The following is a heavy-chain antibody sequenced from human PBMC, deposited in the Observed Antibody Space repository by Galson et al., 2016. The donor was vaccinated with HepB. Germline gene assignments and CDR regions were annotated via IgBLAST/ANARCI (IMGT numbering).Heavy chain of an antibody. D-gene: IGHD3-22*01. Sequence: QSGAEVKKPGESLKISCKGSGYSFSTYWIGWVRQKPGKGLEWMGIIYPGASDTRYSPSFQGQVTISADKSISTAYLQWSSLKASDTAMYYCARTYYYDSSAYYYFDYWGQGTLVTVSS. CDR1: GYSFSTYW. CDR3: ARTYYYDSSAYYYFDY. J-gene: IGHJ4*02. V-gene: IGHV5-51*01. CDR2: IYPGASDT.